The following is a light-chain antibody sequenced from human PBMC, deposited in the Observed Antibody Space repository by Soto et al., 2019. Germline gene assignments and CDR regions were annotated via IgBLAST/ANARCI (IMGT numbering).Light chain of an antibody. CDR3: QQYYSYST. CDR1: QSISSW. V-gene: IGKV1-5*03. CDR2: QAS. Sequence: DIQMTQSPSTLSASVGDRVTITCRASQSISSWLAWYQQNPGKAPKLLIYQASSLVSGVPSRFSGSESGTEFTLTISSLQPDDFATYYCQQYYSYSTFGQGTKVEIK. J-gene: IGKJ1*01.